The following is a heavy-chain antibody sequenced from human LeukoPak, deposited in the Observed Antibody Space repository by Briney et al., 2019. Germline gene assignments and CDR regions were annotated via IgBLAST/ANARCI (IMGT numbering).Heavy chain of an antibody. V-gene: IGHV1-18*01. CDR1: GYSFVSYG. CDR3: ARVRDTDYDENDF. CDR2: ISAYNGKT. D-gene: IGHD4-17*01. Sequence: ASVKVSCKASGYSFVSYGMSWVRQAPGQGLEWMGWISAYNGKTNYPQKFQGRVTMTTDTSTNTGYMELRSLRFDDTAVYYCARVRDTDYDENDFWGQGTLVTVSS. J-gene: IGHJ4*02.